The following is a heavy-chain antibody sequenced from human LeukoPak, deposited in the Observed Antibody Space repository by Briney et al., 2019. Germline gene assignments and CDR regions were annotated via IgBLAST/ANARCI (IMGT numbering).Heavy chain of an antibody. V-gene: IGHV3-23*01. J-gene: IGHJ4*02. Sequence: GGSLRLSCAASGFTFSSYDMSWVRQAPGKGLEWVSGISGSGDNTYYADSVKGRFTISRGNSKNTLYLQMNSLRAEDTAVYYCAKDNIVVVPAANQFDYWGQGTLVTVSS. CDR3: AKDNIVVVPAANQFDY. CDR2: ISGSGDNT. CDR1: GFTFSSYD. D-gene: IGHD2-2*01.